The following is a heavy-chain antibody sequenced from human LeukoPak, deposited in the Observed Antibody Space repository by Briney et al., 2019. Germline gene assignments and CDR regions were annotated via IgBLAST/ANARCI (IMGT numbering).Heavy chain of an antibody. CDR1: GYTFTSYG. D-gene: IGHD5-12*01. Sequence: ASVKVSCKASGYTFTSYGISWVRQAPGQGLEWMGWISTYNGNTNYAQKLQGRVTMTTDTSTSTAYMELRSLRSDDTAVYYCAREYSGYDWGQFDYWGQGTLVTVSS. J-gene: IGHJ4*02. CDR2: ISTYNGNT. CDR3: AREYSGYDWGQFDY. V-gene: IGHV1-18*01.